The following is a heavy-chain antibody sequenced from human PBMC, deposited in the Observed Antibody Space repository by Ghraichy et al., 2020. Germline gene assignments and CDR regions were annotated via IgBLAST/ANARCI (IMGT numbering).Heavy chain of an antibody. CDR3: ARGEEMATINLYFDY. D-gene: IGHD5-24*01. J-gene: IGHJ4*02. CDR2: IIPIFGTA. Sequence: SVKVSCKASGGTFSSYAISWVRQAPGQGLEWMGGIIPIFGTANYAQKFQGRVTITTDESTSTAYMELSSLRSEDTAVYYCARGEEMATINLYFDYWGQGTLVTVSS. V-gene: IGHV1-69*05. CDR1: GGTFSSYA.